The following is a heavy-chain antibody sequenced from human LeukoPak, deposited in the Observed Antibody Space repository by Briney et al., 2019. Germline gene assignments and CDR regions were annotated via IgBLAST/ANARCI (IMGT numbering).Heavy chain of an antibody. D-gene: IGHD5-12*01. CDR3: ARDPKWLDY. CDR2: TNQEGSEK. V-gene: IGHV3-7*01. CDR1: GFTISTYW. J-gene: IGHJ4*02. Sequence: PGGSLRLSCAASGFTISTYWMSWVRQAPGKGLEWVANTNQEGSEKYYVDSVKGRFTISKDNAKNSLHLQMNSLRAEDTAVYYCARDPKWLDYWGQGTQVTVSS.